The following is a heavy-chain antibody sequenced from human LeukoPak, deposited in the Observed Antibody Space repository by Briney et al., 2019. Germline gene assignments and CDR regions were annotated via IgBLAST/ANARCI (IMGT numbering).Heavy chain of an antibody. D-gene: IGHD6-6*01. J-gene: IGHJ4*02. CDR1: GFTFTSYA. CDR3: AKEQSSSGFFDY. CDR2: ISGRGDRT. V-gene: IGHV3-23*01. Sequence: PGGSLRLSCAPPGFTFTSYAMSAVREAPGEGLERVSAISGRGDRTYYADSVKGRFTISRDNSKNTLYLQTNSLRAEDTAVYYCAKEQSSSGFFDYWGQGTLVTVSS.